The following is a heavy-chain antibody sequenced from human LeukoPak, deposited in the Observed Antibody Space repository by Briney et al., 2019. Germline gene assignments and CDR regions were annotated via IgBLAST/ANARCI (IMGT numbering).Heavy chain of an antibody. Sequence: GGSLRLSCAASGFTFSFNSMHWVRQSPGKGLAWVSRIKRDGSGTTYADSVKGRVTISRDNAKSTLYLQMNSLRAEDTAVYYCARSNGFGMDVWGQGTTVTVSS. D-gene: IGHD2-8*01. V-gene: IGHV3-74*01. CDR1: GFTFSFNS. CDR2: IKRDGSGT. CDR3: ARSNGFGMDV. J-gene: IGHJ6*02.